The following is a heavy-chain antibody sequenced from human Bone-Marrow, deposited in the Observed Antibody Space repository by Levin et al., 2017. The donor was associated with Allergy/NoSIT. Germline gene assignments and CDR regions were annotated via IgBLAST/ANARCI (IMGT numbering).Heavy chain of an antibody. Sequence: SQTLSLTCTVPGGSIVTTKNYWAWIRQPPGKGLEWIATILYSGITYYNPSLRSRVSISADSSKTQFSLTLDSATATDTAVYYCAMKESGTMLDQWGQGALVTVSS. V-gene: IGHV4-39*01. CDR2: ILYSGIT. D-gene: IGHD1-1*01. J-gene: IGHJ4*02. CDR3: AMKESGTMLDQ. CDR1: GGSIVTTKNY.